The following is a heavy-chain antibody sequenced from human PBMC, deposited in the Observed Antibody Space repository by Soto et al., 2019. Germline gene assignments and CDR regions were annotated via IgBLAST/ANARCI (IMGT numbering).Heavy chain of an antibody. V-gene: IGHV1-18*01. J-gene: IGHJ6*03. Sequence: QVQLVQSGDEVKKPGASVKVSCKASGYTFTSYGISWVRQAPGQGLEWVGWIAVYNGNTNYAQKLQGRVTMTTDTSTSTAYMELRSLRSDDTAVYYCARVYDYYYYMDVWGKGTTVTVSS. CDR2: IAVYNGNT. CDR1: GYTFTSYG. CDR3: ARVYDYYYYMDV.